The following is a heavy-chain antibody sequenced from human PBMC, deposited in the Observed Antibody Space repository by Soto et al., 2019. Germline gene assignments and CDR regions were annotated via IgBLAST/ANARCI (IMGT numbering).Heavy chain of an antibody. CDR3: TTETIAPMATGGPARF. D-gene: IGHD2-8*02. V-gene: IGHV1-69*11. CDR2: IFPSLGST. J-gene: IGHJ4*02. Sequence: QVQLAQSGAEVKKSGSSVKVSCKASGDTFRNYVIGWVRQAPGQGLELMGNIFPSLGSTNYAQQLRDRLTISADESASIAYLDLSSLRSDDTAVYYCTTETIAPMATGGPARFWGQGTVVTVSS. CDR1: GDTFRNYV.